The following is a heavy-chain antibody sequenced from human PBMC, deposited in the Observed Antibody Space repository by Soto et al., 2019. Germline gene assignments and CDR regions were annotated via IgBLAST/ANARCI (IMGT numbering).Heavy chain of an antibody. CDR2: ISYDGSNK. CDR3: ARDRDYDILTGYYMYYYYGMDV. Sequence: QVPLVESGGGVVQPGRSLRLSCAASGFTFSSYAMHWVRQAPGKGLEWVAVISYDGSNKYYADSVKGRFTISRDNSTNTLYLQMNSLRAEDTAVYYCARDRDYDILTGYYMYYYYGMDVWGQGTTVTVSS. J-gene: IGHJ6*02. CDR1: GFTFSSYA. D-gene: IGHD3-9*01. V-gene: IGHV3-30-3*01.